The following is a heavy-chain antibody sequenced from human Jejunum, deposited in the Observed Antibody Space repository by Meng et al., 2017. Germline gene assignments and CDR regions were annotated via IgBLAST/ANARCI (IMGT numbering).Heavy chain of an antibody. V-gene: IGHV3-7*01. CDR3: AREDERNTNDL. J-gene: IGHJ5*02. CDR2: INQDETGK. CDR1: RFPFSLYW. D-gene: IGHD1-14*01. Sequence: GGSLRLSCAASRFPFSLYWMSWFRQLPGKGPEWVANINQDETGKYYADSVKGRFTISRDNAKSSLFLQMNSLSAEDTAVYYCAREDERNTNDLWGQGTLVTVSS.